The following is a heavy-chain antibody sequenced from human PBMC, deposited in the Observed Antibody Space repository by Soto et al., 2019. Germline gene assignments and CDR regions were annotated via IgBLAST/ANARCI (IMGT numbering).Heavy chain of an antibody. CDR1: GYTFTSYA. V-gene: IGHV1-3*01. D-gene: IGHD5-12*01. CDR2: INAGNGNT. J-gene: IGHJ4*02. CDR3: ARVSRYYSGYEAFDY. Sequence: ASVKVSCKASGYTFTSYAMHWVRQAPGQRLEWMGWINAGNGNTKYSQKFQGRVTITGDTSASTAYMELSSLRSEDTAVYYCARVSRYYSGYEAFDYWGQGTLVTVSS.